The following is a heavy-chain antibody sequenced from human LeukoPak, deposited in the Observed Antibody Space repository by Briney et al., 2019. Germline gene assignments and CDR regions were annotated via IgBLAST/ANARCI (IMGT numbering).Heavy chain of an antibody. CDR3: ARVWGLVLGEKDWFDP. J-gene: IGHJ5*02. D-gene: IGHD3/OR15-3a*01. Sequence: PSETLSLTCTVSGGSISSSSYYWGWIRQPPGKGLEWIGSIYYSGSTYYNPSLKSRVTISVDKFKNQFSLKLSSVTAADTAVYYCARVWGLVLGEKDWFDPWGQGTLVTVSS. CDR1: GGSISSSSYY. CDR2: IYYSGST. V-gene: IGHV4-39*07.